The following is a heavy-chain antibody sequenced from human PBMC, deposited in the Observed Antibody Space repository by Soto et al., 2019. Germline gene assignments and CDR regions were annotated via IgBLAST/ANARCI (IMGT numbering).Heavy chain of an antibody. CDR2: INHSRST. D-gene: IGHD2-2*01. J-gene: IGHJ4*02. CDR1: VVSFSGYY. Sequence: SETLSLTCAFYVVSFSGYYWSCIRQPPGKWLEWIGEINHSRSTNYNPSLKSRVTISVDTSKNQFSLKLSSVTAADTAVYYCARVVTADERYFEYWGQGTLVNVSS. CDR3: ARVVTADERYFEY. V-gene: IGHV4-34*01.